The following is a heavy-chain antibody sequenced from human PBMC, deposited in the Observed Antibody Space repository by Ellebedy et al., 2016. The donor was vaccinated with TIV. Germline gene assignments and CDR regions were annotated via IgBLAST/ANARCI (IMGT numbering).Heavy chain of an antibody. CDR1: GFTFSRSG. CDR3: AREMLTGYYYYMDV. D-gene: IGHD3-10*02. V-gene: IGHV3-33*01. J-gene: IGHJ6*03. Sequence: GGSLRLSXAASGFTFSRSGMHWVRQAPGKGLEWVAIIWFDGSKQYYADSVKGRFTISRDNSKNALFLQMNSLIADDTAVYYCAREMLTGYYYYMDVWGKGTTVTVSS. CDR2: IWFDGSKQ.